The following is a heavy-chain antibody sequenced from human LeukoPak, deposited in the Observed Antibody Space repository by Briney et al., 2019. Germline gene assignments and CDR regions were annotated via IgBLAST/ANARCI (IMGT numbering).Heavy chain of an antibody. Sequence: GASVKVSCKASGYTFTSYYMHCVRQAPGQGLEWMGLINPSAGTTTYAQKFQGRVTVTRDTSTSTVYMDLSSLKSEDTAVYYCARGKSSVWPVGLCMDVWGQGTTVTVSS. CDR2: INPSAGTT. D-gene: IGHD6-19*01. J-gene: IGHJ6*02. CDR3: ARGKSSVWPVGLCMDV. V-gene: IGHV1-46*01. CDR1: GYTFTSYY.